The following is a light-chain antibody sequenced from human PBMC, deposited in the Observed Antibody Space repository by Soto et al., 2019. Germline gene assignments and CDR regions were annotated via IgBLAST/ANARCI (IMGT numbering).Light chain of an antibody. CDR3: QQRANCPPIT. CDR2: DAS. CDR1: QSVNSY. V-gene: IGKV3-11*01. J-gene: IGKJ5*01. Sequence: EIVLTQSPATLSLSPGERATLSCRASQSVNSYLAWYQQRPGQAPRLLIYDASHRDTCVPARFGGSGSGTVFTLTISGLEPEDFAIYYLQQRANCPPITFGQGTRLEIK.